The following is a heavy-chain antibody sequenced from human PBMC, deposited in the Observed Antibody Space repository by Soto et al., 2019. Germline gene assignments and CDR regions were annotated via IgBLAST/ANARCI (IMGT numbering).Heavy chain of an antibody. D-gene: IGHD6-19*01. V-gene: IGHV3-7*01. Sequence: GGSLRLSCAASGFTFSSYWMSWVRQAPGKGLEWVANIKQDGSGKYYVDSVKGRFTISRDNAKNSLYLQMNSLRAEDTAVYYCARTSSGPGDAFDIWGQGTMVTVSS. CDR1: GFTFSSYW. CDR3: ARTSSGPGDAFDI. J-gene: IGHJ3*02. CDR2: IKQDGSGK.